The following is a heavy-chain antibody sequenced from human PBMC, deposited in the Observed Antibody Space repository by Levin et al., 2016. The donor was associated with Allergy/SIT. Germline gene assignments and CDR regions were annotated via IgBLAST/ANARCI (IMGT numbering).Heavy chain of an antibody. CDR2: TNNGGTST. Sequence: GGSLRLSCAASGINVTNYAMSWVRQAPGKGLEWVSATNNGGTSTYYADSVKGRFTISRDNSKNTLYLQMNSLRAEDMAEYYCAKIAAVGTYFDSWGQGTRVTVSS. D-gene: IGHD6-13*01. CDR1: GINVTNYA. V-gene: IGHV3-23*01. CDR3: AKIAAVGTYFDS. J-gene: IGHJ4*02.